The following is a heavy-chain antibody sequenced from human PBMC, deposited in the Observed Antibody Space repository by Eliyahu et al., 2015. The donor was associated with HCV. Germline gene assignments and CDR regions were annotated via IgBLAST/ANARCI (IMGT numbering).Heavy chain of an antibody. V-gene: IGHV3-9*01. D-gene: IGHD3-3*01. J-gene: IGHJ6*02. CDR1: GPTIYDYA. CDR3: GKDILPGGMGV. CDR2: ISWESGRI. Sequence: EVQLVESGGGLVQPGRSLXXSCXGXGPTIYDYAMHWVXQVPGKGLEWVSGISWESGRIGYADSVKGRFTISRDNAKNSLYLQMNSLRVEDTALYYCGKDILPGGMGVWGQXTTVIVSS.